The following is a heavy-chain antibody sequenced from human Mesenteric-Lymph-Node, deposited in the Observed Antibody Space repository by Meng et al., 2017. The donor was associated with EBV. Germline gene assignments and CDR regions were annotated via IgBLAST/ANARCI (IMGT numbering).Heavy chain of an antibody. D-gene: IGHD5-24*01. V-gene: IGHV1-2*06. CDR1: GYYFTDYD. Sequence: QVQLVQSGAEVKQPGASVKVSFKASGYYFTDYDVDWVRQAPGQGLEWMGRINPKSGDTNYAQRFQGRVTMTRDTSISTAYMELSGLRSDDTAFYYCANDGSPFDYWGQGTLVTVSS. J-gene: IGHJ4*02. CDR2: INPKSGDT. CDR3: ANDGSPFDY.